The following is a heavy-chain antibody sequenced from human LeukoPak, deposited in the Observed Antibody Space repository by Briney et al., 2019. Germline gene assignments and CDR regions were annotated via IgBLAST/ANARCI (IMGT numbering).Heavy chain of an antibody. J-gene: IGHJ4*02. V-gene: IGHV4-4*02. Sequence: PSETLSLTCTVSLDSTTSNFWSWVRQPPGKGLEWIGEIHRSGSPNYNPSLQSRVTISIDRSRNQIVLELSSVTAADTAVYYCAREILGGFNPGAYWGQGTLDTVSS. CDR1: LDSTTSNF. CDR2: IHRSGSP. D-gene: IGHD1-14*01. CDR3: AREILGGFNPGAY.